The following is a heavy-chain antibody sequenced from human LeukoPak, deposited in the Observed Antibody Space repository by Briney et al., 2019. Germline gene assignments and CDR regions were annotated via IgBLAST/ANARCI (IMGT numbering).Heavy chain of an antibody. CDR1: GGSISSSSYY. CDR3: ARGYDGSGYYYRNWYFDL. V-gene: IGHV4-39*07. CDR2: IYYSGST. J-gene: IGHJ2*01. Sequence: SETLSLTCTVSGGSISSSSYYWGWIRQPPGKGLEWIGSIYYSGSTYYNPSLKSRVTISVDTSKNQFSLKWSSVTAADTAVYYCARGYDGSGYYYRNWYFDLWGRGTLVTVSS. D-gene: IGHD3-22*01.